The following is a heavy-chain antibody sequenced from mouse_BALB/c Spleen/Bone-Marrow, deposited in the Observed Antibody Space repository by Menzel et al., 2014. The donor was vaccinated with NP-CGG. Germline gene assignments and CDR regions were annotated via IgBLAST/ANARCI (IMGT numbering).Heavy chain of an antibody. D-gene: IGHD2-4*01. CDR1: GFTFSSFG. CDR2: ISNGSSTI. J-gene: IGHJ4*01. V-gene: IGHV5-17*02. CDR3: ARKGAMITRYYAMDY. Sequence: EVKVVESGGGLVQPGGSRKLSCAAPGFTFSSFGMHWVRQAPEKGLEWVAYISNGSSTIYYADTVKGRFTISRDNPKNTLFLQMTSLRSEDTAMYYCARKGAMITRYYAMDYWGQGTSVTVSS.